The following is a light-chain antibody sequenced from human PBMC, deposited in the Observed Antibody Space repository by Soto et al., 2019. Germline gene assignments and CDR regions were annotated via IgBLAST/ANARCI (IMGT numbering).Light chain of an antibody. CDR1: SSNIGTNT. J-gene: IGLJ2*01. CDR3: SSYSGSDNFVV. Sequence: QSVLTQPPSASGTPGQRVTISCSGSSSNIGTNTVNWYQQLPGTAPKLLIYSNNQRPSGVPDRFSGSKSGTSASLAISGLQSEDEADYYCSSYSGSDNFVVFGGGTKITVL. CDR2: SNN. V-gene: IGLV1-44*01.